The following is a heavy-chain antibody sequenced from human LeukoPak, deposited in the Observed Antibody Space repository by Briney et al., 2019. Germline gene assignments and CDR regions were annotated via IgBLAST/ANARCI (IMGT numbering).Heavy chain of an antibody. Sequence: GGSLSLSFAASGFSFMNAWMIWFRQPPGRGLEWFGRIKSNADGGTPDYAAPARGRFTISRDDSKNTLYLQMNSLKTEDTAVYYCTTFYHEYSPYWGRGTLVTVSS. CDR3: TTFYHEYSPY. D-gene: IGHD2/OR15-2a*01. V-gene: IGHV3-15*01. J-gene: IGHJ4*02. CDR1: GFSFMNAW. CDR2: IKSNADGGTP.